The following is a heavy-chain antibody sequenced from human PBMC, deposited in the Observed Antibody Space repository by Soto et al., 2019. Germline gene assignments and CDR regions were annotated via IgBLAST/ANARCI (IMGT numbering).Heavy chain of an antibody. V-gene: IGHV1-18*01. CDR3: AIDKSIAVASLFVY. CDR1: GYTFTSYG. Sequence: ASVKVSCKASGYTFTSYGISWVRQAPGQGLEWMGWISAYNGNTNYAQKLQGRVTMTTDTSTSTAYMELRSLRSDDTAVYYCAIDKSIAVASLFVYRCQGTLRTGFS. J-gene: IGHJ4*02. D-gene: IGHD6-19*01. CDR2: ISAYNGNT.